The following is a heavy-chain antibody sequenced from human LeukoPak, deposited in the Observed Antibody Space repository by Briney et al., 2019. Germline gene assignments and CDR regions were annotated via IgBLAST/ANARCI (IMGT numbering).Heavy chain of an antibody. Sequence: GGSLRLSCAASGFTFSSYGMHWVRQAPGKGLEWVAVISFDGTNKFYADSVKGRFTISRDNSKNALYLQMNSLRAEDTAVYYCAKGGYYERPWYFDYWGQGTLVTVSS. J-gene: IGHJ4*02. CDR3: AKGGYYERPWYFDY. D-gene: IGHD3-22*01. CDR2: ISFDGTNK. CDR1: GFTFSSYG. V-gene: IGHV3-30*18.